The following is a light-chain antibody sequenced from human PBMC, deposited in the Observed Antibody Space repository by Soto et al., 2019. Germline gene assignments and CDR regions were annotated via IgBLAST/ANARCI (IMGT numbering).Light chain of an antibody. CDR2: GAS. V-gene: IGKV3-15*01. Sequence: EFVLKESPATLFVSPGQRATLSCRASQSVRTTVAWYHQRPGQAPRALIFGASTRDSGVPDRFSGDGSGTEFTLTVTSLHSEDFGIDYCQQYTDWPPTFGQGTKVDIK. CDR1: QSVRTT. J-gene: IGKJ1*01. CDR3: QQYTDWPPT.